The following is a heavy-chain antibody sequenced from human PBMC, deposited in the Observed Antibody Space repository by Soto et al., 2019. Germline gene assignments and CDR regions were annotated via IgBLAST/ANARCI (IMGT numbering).Heavy chain of an antibody. CDR2: ISYDGSNK. V-gene: IGHV3-30*18. J-gene: IGHJ4*02. D-gene: IGHD2-15*01. CDR3: AKEGAPRGYCSGGSCKIFDY. CDR1: GFTFSSYG. Sequence: PGGSLRLSCAASGFTFSSYGMHWVRQAPGKGLEWVAVISYDGSNKYYADSVKGRFTISRDNSKNTLYLQMNSLRAEDTAVYYCAKEGAPRGYCSGGSCKIFDYWGQGTLVTVSS.